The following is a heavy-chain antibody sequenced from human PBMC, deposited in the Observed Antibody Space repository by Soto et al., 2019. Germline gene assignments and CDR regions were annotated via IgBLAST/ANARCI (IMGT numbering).Heavy chain of an antibody. CDR3: AKASGSYSWAFDY. V-gene: IGHV3-23*01. CDR2: ISGSGGST. CDR1: GFTFSSYA. Sequence: EVQLLESGGDLVQPGGSLRLSCAASGFTFSSYAMTWVRQAPGKGLECVSGISGSGGSTYYADSVKGRFTISSDNSKNTLFLQMNSLRPEDTAVYYCAKASGSYSWAFDYWGQGTLVTVSS. D-gene: IGHD1-26*01. J-gene: IGHJ4*02.